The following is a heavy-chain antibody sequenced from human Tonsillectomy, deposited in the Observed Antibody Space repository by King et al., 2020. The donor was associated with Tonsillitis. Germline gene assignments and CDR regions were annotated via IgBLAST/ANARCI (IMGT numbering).Heavy chain of an antibody. Sequence: VQLVESGGGVVQPGRSLRLSCAASGFTFSSYAMHWVRQAPGKGLEWVAVILYDGRNKYYADSVKGRFTISRDNTKNTLYLQMNSLRVEDTAVYYCATDAYTSSSRGFAGRIDYWGQGTLVTVSS. D-gene: IGHD6-6*01. V-gene: IGHV3-30*04. J-gene: IGHJ4*02. CDR1: GFTFSSYA. CDR3: ATDAYTSSSRGFAGRIDY. CDR2: ILYDGRNK.